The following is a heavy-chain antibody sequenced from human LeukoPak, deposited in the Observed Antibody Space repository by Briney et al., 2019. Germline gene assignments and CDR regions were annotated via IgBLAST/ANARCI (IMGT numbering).Heavy chain of an antibody. D-gene: IGHD3-10*01. J-gene: IGHJ4*02. CDR2: IYYSGST. CDR3: VRYGSGTYSTPCNY. V-gene: IGHV4-31*03. CDR1: GGSISSGGYY. Sequence: PSETLSLTCTVSGGSISSGGYYWSWIRQHPGKGLEWIGYIYYSGSTYYNPSLKSRVTISVDTSKNQFSLRLTSVTAADTAVYYCVRYGSGTYSTPCNYWGQGTLVTVSS.